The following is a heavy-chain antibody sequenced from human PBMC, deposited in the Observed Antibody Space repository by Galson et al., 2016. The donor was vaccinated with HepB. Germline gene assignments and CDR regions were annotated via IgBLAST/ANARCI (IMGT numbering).Heavy chain of an antibody. V-gene: IGHV1-2*02. CDR1: GYTFTGYY. Sequence: SVKVSCKASGYTFTGYYIHWVRQAPGQGLEWMGWINPNSGGTNHEQKFQGRVTMTRDTSISTAYMELSRLRSDDTAVYYCARDLREFYDSSGFAYWGQGTLVTVSS. D-gene: IGHD3-22*01. J-gene: IGHJ4*02. CDR2: INPNSGGT. CDR3: ARDLREFYDSSGFAY.